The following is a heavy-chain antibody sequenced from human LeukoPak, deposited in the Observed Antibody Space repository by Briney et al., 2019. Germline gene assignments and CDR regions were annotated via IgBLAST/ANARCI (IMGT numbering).Heavy chain of an antibody. Sequence: GGSLRLSCVASGFPFGDYYMSWIRQAPGEGLDWVAYISGRGSGIYYADSVKGRFTISRDNARDSLHLQMNSLRAEDTAVYYCARGFDCSSTSCSCMDVWGQGTTVTVSS. V-gene: IGHV3-11*01. CDR2: ISGRGSGI. J-gene: IGHJ6*02. CDR3: ARGFDCSSTSCSCMDV. D-gene: IGHD2-2*01. CDR1: GFPFGDYY.